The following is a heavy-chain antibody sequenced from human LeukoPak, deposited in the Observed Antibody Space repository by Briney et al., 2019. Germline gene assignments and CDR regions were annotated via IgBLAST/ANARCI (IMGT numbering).Heavy chain of an antibody. D-gene: IGHD3-10*01. J-gene: IGHJ5*02. CDR2: ISRGISDI. Sequence: PGGALRLSCAASGFTFSSYSMNWVRQAPGKGLEWVSSISRGISDIYYADSVKGRFTISRDNAKNSLYLQMNSLRAEDTAVYYCARGAYGSGSPRYGFDPWGQGTLVTVSS. CDR3: ARGAYGSGSPRYGFDP. V-gene: IGHV3-21*01. CDR1: GFTFSSYS.